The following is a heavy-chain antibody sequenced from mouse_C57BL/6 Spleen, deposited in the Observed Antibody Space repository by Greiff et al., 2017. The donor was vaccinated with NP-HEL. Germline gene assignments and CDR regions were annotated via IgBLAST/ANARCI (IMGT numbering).Heavy chain of an antibody. CDR3: AKEGSGVVALDY. CDR1: GYTFTDYY. V-gene: IGHV1-26*01. J-gene: IGHJ2*01. Sequence: EVQPQQSGPELVKPGASVKISCKASGYTFTDYYMNWVKQSHGKSLEWIGDINPNNGGTSYNQKFKGKATLTVDKSSSTAYMELRSLTSEDSAVYYCAKEGSGVVALDYWGQGTTLTVSS. CDR2: INPNNGGT. D-gene: IGHD1-1*01.